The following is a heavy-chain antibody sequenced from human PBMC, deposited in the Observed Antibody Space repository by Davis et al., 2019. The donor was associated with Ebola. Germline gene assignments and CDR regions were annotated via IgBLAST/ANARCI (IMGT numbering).Heavy chain of an antibody. CDR1: GFTVSSNY. D-gene: IGHD6-13*01. J-gene: IGHJ6*04. V-gene: IGHV3-53*01. Sequence: PGGSLILSCAASGFTVSSNYMRWVRQAPGKGLEWVSIIYSGGNTYYADSVKDRFTISRENSKNTLYLQMNSLRAEDTAVYYCARDDINSSLYFYGMDVWGKGTTVTVSS. CDR2: IYSGGNT. CDR3: ARDDINSSLYFYGMDV.